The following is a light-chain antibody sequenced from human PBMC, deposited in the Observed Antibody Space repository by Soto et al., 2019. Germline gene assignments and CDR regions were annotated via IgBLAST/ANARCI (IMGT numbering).Light chain of an antibody. Sequence: DIQMAQSPSTLSASVGDRVTITCRASQNINRWLAWYQQRPGKAPNLLIYKASSLESGVPSRFSGSGSGTEFPLTINSLQPDDLATYHCQQYKNYSWTFGQGTKVEIK. CDR2: KAS. J-gene: IGKJ1*01. CDR3: QQYKNYSWT. V-gene: IGKV1-5*03. CDR1: QNINRW.